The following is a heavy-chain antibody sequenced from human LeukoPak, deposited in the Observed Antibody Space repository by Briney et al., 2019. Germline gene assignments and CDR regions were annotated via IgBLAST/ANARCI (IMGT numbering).Heavy chain of an antibody. J-gene: IGHJ6*02. V-gene: IGHV4-34*01. Sequence: SETLSLTCAVYGGSFSGYYWSWIRQPPGKGLEWIGEINHSGSTNYNPSLKSRVTISVDTSKNQFSLKLSSVTAADTAVYYCARAAIPGNYGMDVWGQGTTVTVSS. CDR2: INHSGST. CDR1: GGSFSGYY. D-gene: IGHD2-2*01. CDR3: ARAAIPGNYGMDV.